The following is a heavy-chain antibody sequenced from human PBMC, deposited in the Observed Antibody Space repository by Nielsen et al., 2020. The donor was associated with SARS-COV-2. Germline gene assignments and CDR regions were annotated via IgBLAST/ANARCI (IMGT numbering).Heavy chain of an antibody. CDR3: AREGDVGCFDY. V-gene: IGHV3-33*01. CDR1: GFTFSSYG. CDR2: IWYDGNNK. J-gene: IGHJ4*02. Sequence: GESLKISCAASGFTFSSYGVHWVRQAPGKGLEWVAIIWYDGNNKYYADSVKGRFTISRDNSKNTLYLQMNSLRAEDTAVYYCAREGDVGCFDYWGQGTLVTVSS. D-gene: IGHD2-15*01.